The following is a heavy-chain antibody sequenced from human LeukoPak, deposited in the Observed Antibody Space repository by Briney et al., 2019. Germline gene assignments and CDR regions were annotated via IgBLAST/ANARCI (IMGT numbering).Heavy chain of an antibody. J-gene: IGHJ3*02. D-gene: IGHD4-17*01. Sequence: SETLSLTCTVSGGSINNYFWSWIRQPPGKGLECIAYIYYSDSTNYNPSLKSRVTVSVDTSKNQFSLKLSSVTAADTAVYYCAREGDDYGDPNAFDIWGQGTMVTVSS. CDR2: IYYSDST. V-gene: IGHV4-59*12. CDR3: AREGDDYGDPNAFDI. CDR1: GGSINNYF.